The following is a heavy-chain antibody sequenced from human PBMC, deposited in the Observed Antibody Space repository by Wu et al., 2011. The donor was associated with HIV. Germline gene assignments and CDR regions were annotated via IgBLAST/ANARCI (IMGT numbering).Heavy chain of an antibody. CDR1: GGTFSSDA. CDR2: ISAYNGKT. V-gene: IGHV1-18*01. D-gene: IGHD2-2*01. J-gene: IGHJ4*02. CDR3: AREGHGTVSNFDY. Sequence: QVQLVQSGAEVKKPGSSVKVSCKASGGTFSSDAVTWVRQAPGQGLEWMGWISAYNGKTYYAQKLQGRVTMTTDTSTSTAYMELRSLISDDTAVYYCAREGHGTVSNFDYWGQGSLVTVSS.